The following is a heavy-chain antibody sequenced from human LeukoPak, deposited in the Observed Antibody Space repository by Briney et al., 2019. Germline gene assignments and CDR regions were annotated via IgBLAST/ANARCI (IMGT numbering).Heavy chain of an antibody. CDR3: AKDTAPKAAAYYSAY. Sequence: GGSLRLSCAASGFTFSTYAMHWVRQAPGKGLDWVAVIASDGRDKHYADSVKGRFTISRDNSKNTLYLQMNSLRAEDTAVYYCAKDTAPKAAAYYSAYWGQGTLVTVSS. V-gene: IGHV3-30*18. J-gene: IGHJ4*02. CDR1: GFTFSTYA. D-gene: IGHD6-13*01. CDR2: IASDGRDK.